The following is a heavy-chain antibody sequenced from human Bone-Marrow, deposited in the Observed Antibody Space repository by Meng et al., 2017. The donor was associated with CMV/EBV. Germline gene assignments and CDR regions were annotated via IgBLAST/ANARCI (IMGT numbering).Heavy chain of an antibody. CDR2: ISWNSGSI. D-gene: IGHD2-2*01. J-gene: IGHJ6*02. Sequence: GGSLRLSCAASGFTFSSYDMHWVRQATGKGLEWVSGISWNSGSIGYADSVKGRFTISRDNAKNSLYLQMNSLRAEDTALYYCARAIVVVPAATVFGMDVWGQGTTVTVSS. CDR1: GFTFSSYD. V-gene: IGHV3-9*01. CDR3: ARAIVVVPAATVFGMDV.